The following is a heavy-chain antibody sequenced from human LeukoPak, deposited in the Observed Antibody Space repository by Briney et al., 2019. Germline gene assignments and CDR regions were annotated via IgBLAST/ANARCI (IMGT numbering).Heavy chain of an antibody. D-gene: IGHD1-26*01. CDR1: GASISGGTYY. V-gene: IGHV4-39*01. CDR2: IYYTGST. J-gene: IGHJ4*02. Sequence: SETLSLTCSVSGASISGGTYYWGWIRQPPGKGLEWIGSIYYTGSTYDNPSLKSRVTISVDTSKNQFSLKLSSVTATDTAVYYCARRGGSGRAFDYWGQGTLVTVSS. CDR3: ARRGGSGRAFDY.